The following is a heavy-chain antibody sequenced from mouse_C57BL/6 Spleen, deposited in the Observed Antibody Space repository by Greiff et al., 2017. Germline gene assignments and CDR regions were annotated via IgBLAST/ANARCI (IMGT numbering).Heavy chain of an antibody. D-gene: IGHD2-2*01. CDR1: GYTFTDYN. Sequence: EVQLQQSGPELVKPGASVKMSCKASGYTFTDYNMHWVKQSHGKSLAWIGYINSNNGGTSNTPQSKGTATLTVNKSSSTAYMELRILTSEDSAVYYCTRENGYDGYYAMDDWGKGTSVTVSS. CDR3: TRENGYDGYYAMDD. CDR2: INSNNGGT. V-gene: IGHV1-22*01. J-gene: IGHJ4*01.